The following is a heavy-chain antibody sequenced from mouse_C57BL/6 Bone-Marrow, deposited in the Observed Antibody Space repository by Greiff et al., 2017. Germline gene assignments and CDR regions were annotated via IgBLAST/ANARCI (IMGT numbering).Heavy chain of an antibody. CDR3: TRSLIYYGTNY. V-gene: IGHV14-2*01. D-gene: IGHD1-1*01. CDR2: IYPEDGDT. J-gene: IGHJ2*01. Sequence: EVQLQQSGAELVKPGASVKLSCTASGFNIKDYYIHWVKQRTEQGLEGIGRIYPEDGDTKYAPKFQDKATITADTSSNTAYLQLSSLTSEDTAVYYCTRSLIYYGTNYWGQGTTLTVSS. CDR1: GFNIKDYY.